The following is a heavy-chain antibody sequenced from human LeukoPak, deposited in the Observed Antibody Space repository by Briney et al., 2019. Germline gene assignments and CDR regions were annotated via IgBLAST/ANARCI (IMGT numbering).Heavy chain of an antibody. CDR2: IYSGGST. CDR1: GFTVSSNY. J-gene: IGHJ5*02. V-gene: IGHV3-66*01. D-gene: IGHD6-13*01. CDR3: ARERHSSSWYGGFDP. Sequence: GGSLRLSCAASGFTVSSNYMSWVRQAPGKGLEWVSVIYSGGSTYYADSVKGRFTISRVNSKNTLYLQMNSLRAEDTAVYYCARERHSSSWYGGFDPWGQGTLVTVSS.